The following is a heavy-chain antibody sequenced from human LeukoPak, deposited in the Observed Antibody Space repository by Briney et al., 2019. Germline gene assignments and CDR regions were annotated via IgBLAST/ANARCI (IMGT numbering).Heavy chain of an antibody. Sequence: PGGSLRLSCAASGFTFSSYAMSWVRQAPGKGLEWVSVIYSGGSTYYADSVKGRFTTSRDNSKNTLYLQMNSLRAEDTAVYYCAREQRARNFDYWGQGTLVTVSS. D-gene: IGHD1-1*01. J-gene: IGHJ4*02. CDR1: GFTFSSYA. CDR3: AREQRARNFDY. V-gene: IGHV3-66*01. CDR2: IYSGGST.